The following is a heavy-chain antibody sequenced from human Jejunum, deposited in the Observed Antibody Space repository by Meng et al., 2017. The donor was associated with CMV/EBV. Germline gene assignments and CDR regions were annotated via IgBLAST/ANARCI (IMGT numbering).Heavy chain of an antibody. CDR1: GFTFSREW. CDR2: IKQDGRET. CDR3: ARDIIRPDY. V-gene: IGHV3-7*01. J-gene: IGHJ4*02. Sequence: SCAASGFTFSREWVTWVRQAPGKGLEWLAHIKQDGRETNYVDSVKGRFTISRDNAKNSLYLQMNSLRAEDTAVYYCARDIIRPDYWGQGTLVTVSS. D-gene: IGHD3-3*01.